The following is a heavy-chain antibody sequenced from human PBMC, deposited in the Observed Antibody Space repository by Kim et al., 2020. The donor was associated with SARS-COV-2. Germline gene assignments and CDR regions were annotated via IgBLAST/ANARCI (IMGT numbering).Heavy chain of an antibody. Sequence: DYAVSLKNRITINPDTAKNHFSLHLNSVIPDDTAVYFCARATSALFDSWGQGTLVTVSS. V-gene: IGHV6-1*01. D-gene: IGHD2-15*01. CDR3: ARATSALFDS. J-gene: IGHJ4*02.